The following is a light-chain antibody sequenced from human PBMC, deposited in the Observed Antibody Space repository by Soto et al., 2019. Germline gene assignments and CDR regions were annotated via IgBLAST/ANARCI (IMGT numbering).Light chain of an antibody. J-gene: IGKJ1*01. V-gene: IGKV1-12*01. CDR1: QGIGSW. CDR3: QQANSFPWT. Sequence: DVQMTQSPSSVSASVGDRVTITCRASQGIGSWLAWYQQQPGKAPKLLIYAASSLQSGVPSSFSGSGSGTDFTLTISSLQFEDFATYYCQQANSFPWTFGQGTKVEIK. CDR2: AAS.